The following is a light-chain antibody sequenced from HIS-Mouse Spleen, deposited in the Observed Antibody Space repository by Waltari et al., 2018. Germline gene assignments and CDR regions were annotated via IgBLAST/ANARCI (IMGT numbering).Light chain of an antibody. CDR3: YSAADNSGV. CDR1: ALPKKY. V-gene: IGLV3-10*01. J-gene: IGLJ2*01. Sequence: SYELTQPPSVSVSPGQTARITCSGDALPKKYAYWYQQKSGQAPVLVIYEDSKRPCGMPGRLCGSSSGTMATLTISEAQVEDEADYYCYSAADNSGVFGGGTKLTVL. CDR2: EDS.